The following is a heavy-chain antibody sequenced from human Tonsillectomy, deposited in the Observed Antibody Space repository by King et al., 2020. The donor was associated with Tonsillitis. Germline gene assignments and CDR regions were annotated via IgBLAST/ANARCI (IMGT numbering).Heavy chain of an antibody. J-gene: IGHJ3*02. V-gene: IGHV1-8*01. Sequence: QLVQSGAEVKKPGASVKVSCKASGYTFTSYDINWVRQATGQGLEWMGWMNPNSGNTGYAQKFQGRVTMTRNTSISTAYMELSSLRSEDTAVYYCARGALPNTVTTHDAFDIWGQGTMVTVSS. CDR1: GYTFTSYD. CDR2: MNPNSGNT. D-gene: IGHD4-17*01. CDR3: ARGALPNTVTTHDAFDI.